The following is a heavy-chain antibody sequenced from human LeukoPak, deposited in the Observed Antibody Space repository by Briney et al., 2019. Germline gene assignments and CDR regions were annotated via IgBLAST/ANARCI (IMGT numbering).Heavy chain of an antibody. CDR1: GFTFSSYA. V-gene: IGHV3-23*01. Sequence: GGSLRLSCVVSGFTFSSYAMSWVRQAPGKGLERVSGISASGGNTYYADSVKGRFTISRDNSKNTLYLQMNSLRAEDTAVYYCAKDTYYYDSNNSFDYWGQGTLVTVSS. CDR3: AKDTYYYDSNNSFDY. J-gene: IGHJ4*02. CDR2: ISASGGNT. D-gene: IGHD3-22*01.